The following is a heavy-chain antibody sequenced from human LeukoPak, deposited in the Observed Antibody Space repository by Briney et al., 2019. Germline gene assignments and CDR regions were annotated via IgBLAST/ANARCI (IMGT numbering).Heavy chain of an antibody. D-gene: IGHD3-10*01. V-gene: IGHV4-39*01. CDR3: ARRRFTVVRGLTTHNWFDP. Sequence: SETLPLTCTVSGGSLSSSSYSWDWIRQPPGKGLEWIVSFYYSGNTDYNPSLKSRLTISVDTSNNQFPLKVNSVTAADTAVYYCARRRFTVVRGLTTHNWFDPWGQGILVTVSS. CDR1: GGSLSSSSYS. CDR2: FYYSGNT. J-gene: IGHJ5*02.